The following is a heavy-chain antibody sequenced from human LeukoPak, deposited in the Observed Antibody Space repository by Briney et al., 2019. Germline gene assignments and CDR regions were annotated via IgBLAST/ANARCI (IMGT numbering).Heavy chain of an antibody. CDR1: GFTFSSYA. CDR2: ISGSGGST. V-gene: IGHV3-23*01. D-gene: IGHD3-3*01. Sequence: GGSLRLSCAASGFTFSSYAMSWVRQAPGKGLEWVSAISGSGGSTYYADSVKGRFTISRDNSKNTLYLQMNSLSAEDTAVYYCAKDPRITIFGVDTPSDYWGQGTLVTVSS. J-gene: IGHJ4*02. CDR3: AKDPRITIFGVDTPSDY.